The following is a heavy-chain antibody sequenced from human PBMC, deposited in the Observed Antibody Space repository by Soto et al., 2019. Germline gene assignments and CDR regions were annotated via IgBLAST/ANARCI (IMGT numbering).Heavy chain of an antibody. CDR2: THYSGST. CDR3: AREVTAGYYGMDV. V-gene: IGHV4-31*03. Sequence: QVQLQESGPGLVKPSQTLSLTCTVSGGSISSGGYYWSWIRQHPGKGLEWIGYTHYSGSTYYNPSLKSRVTISVDTSKNQFSLNLSSVTAADTAVYYCAREVTAGYYGMDVWGQGTTLTVSS. CDR1: GGSISSGGYY. D-gene: IGHD2-21*02. J-gene: IGHJ6*02.